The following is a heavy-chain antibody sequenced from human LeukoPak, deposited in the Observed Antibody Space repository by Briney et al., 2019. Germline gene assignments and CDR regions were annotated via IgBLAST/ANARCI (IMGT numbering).Heavy chain of an antibody. Sequence: SVKVSCKASGGPFSSYAISWVRRSPGHGLEWRGGIIPIFGTANYAQKFQGRVTITADKSTSTAYMELSSLRSEDTAVYYCARTCALSGGSCYSVYYYYGMDVWGKGTTVTVSS. CDR2: IIPIFGTA. CDR3: ARTCALSGGSCYSVYYYYGMDV. V-gene: IGHV1-69*06. D-gene: IGHD2-15*01. J-gene: IGHJ6*04. CDR1: GGPFSSYA.